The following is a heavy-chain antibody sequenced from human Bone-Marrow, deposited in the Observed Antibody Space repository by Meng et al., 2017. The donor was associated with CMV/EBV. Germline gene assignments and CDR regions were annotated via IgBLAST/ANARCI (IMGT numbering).Heavy chain of an antibody. D-gene: IGHD3-22*01. J-gene: IGHJ5*02. Sequence: GESLKISCAASGFTFSNYAIHWVRQAPGKGLEWVAVISYDGSNTYYVDSVKGRFNLSRDNSRTTLYLQTNSLRPKDTAVYYCASGYDSSGYYHPLRSWGQGTLVTVSS. CDR1: GFTFSNYA. CDR3: ASGYDSSGYYHPLRS. V-gene: IGHV3-30-3*01. CDR2: ISYDGSNT.